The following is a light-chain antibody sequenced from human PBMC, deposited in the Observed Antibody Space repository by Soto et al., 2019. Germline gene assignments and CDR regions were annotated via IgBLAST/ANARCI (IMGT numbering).Light chain of an antibody. J-gene: IGLJ1*01. CDR3: SSYSISTAYL. Sequence: QSALTQPASVSGSPGQSITISCTGTSSDLGNHNLVSWYQLHPGKAPKLMVFEVSNRPSGVSYRFSGSKSGNTASLTISGLQAEDEADYFCSSYSISTAYLFGTGTKLTVL. CDR1: SSDLGNHNL. V-gene: IGLV2-14*02. CDR2: EVS.